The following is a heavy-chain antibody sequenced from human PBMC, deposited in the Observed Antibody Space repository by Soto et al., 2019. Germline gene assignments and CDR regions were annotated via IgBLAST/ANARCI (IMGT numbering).Heavy chain of an antibody. J-gene: IGHJ5*02. CDR3: ASNYDILTGYYVIGPLDP. CDR1: GGTFSSYT. V-gene: IGHV1-69*02. CDR2: IIPILGIA. Sequence: SVKVSCKASGGTFSSYTISWVRQAPGQGFEWMGRIIPILGIANYAQKFQGRVTITADKSTSTAYMELSSLRSEDTAMYYCASNYDILTGYYVIGPLDPWGQGTLVTVS. D-gene: IGHD3-9*01.